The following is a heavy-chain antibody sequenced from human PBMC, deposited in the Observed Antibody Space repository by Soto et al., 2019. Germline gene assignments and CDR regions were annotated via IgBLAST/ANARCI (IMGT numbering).Heavy chain of an antibody. D-gene: IGHD5-18*01. CDR3: ARDRLWATAMGVWYPQL. CDR2: ISDDGSNK. Sequence: QVQLVESGGGVVQPGRSLRLSCAASGFTFSSYAMHWVRQAPGKGLEWVAVISDDGSNKYYTDSVKGRFTISRDNSKNRLYLQRKCLGAEETAVSYCARDRLWATAMGVWYPQLWGRGRLVT. V-gene: IGHV3-30-3*01. J-gene: IGHJ2*01. CDR1: GFTFSSYA.